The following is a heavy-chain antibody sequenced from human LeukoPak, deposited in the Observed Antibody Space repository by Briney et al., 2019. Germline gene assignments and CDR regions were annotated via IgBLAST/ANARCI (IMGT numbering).Heavy chain of an antibody. CDR2: ISGSGGST. CDR1: GFTFSSYA. V-gene: IGHV3-23*01. D-gene: IGHD6-19*01. Sequence: PGGSLRLSCAASGFTFSSYAMSWVRQAPGKGLEWVSAISGSGGSTYYAGSVKGRFTISRDNSKNTLYLQMNSLRAEDTAVYYCAKDLGSGWFLDAFDIWGQGTMVTVSS. CDR3: AKDLGSGWFLDAFDI. J-gene: IGHJ3*02.